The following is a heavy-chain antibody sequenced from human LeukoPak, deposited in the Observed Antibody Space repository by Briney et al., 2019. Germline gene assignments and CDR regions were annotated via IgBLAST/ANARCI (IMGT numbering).Heavy chain of an antibody. CDR2: LSSGGNT. CDR3: ARSLGHYQGGGYIFVDH. CDR1: GGSLISRSYY. Sequence: PSETLSLTCTVSGGSLISRSYYWGWIRQPRGKGLEWIASLSSGGNTYSNPSLESRVSISLDTSKNQFSLTLTSGTAADTAVYYCARSLGHYQGGGYIFVDHWGQGALVTVSS. J-gene: IGHJ4*02. D-gene: IGHD5-18*01. V-gene: IGHV4-39*07.